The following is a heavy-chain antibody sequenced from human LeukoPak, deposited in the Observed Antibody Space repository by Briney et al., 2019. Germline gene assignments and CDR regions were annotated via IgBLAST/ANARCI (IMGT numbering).Heavy chain of an antibody. CDR1: GFSVSNS. Sequence: PGGSLRLSYAASGFSVSNSMSWVRQAPGKGLECVSIIYSRDVTSYADSVKDRFTIPRDSDKNTLFLQMDSLRSDDTAVYYCARVLAAIALRDYHYVDVWGKGTTVTVSS. CDR3: ARVLAAIALRDYHYVDV. V-gene: IGHV3-53*01. D-gene: IGHD6-19*01. J-gene: IGHJ6*03. CDR2: IYSRDVT.